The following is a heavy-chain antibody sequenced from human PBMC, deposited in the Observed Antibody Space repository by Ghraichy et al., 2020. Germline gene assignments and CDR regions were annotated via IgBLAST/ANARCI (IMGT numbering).Heavy chain of an antibody. CDR1: GDSVSRYY. V-gene: IGHV4-59*08. D-gene: IGHD2-15*01. CDR2: IYYTGFN. CDR3: AAVVADGTRLYFDH. Sequence: SETLSLTCTVSGDSVSRYYWSWIRQSPGKGLEWIGYIYYTGFNSSNPSLKSRVTVSLDTSANQVSLKLRSVTAADTAMYYCAAVVADGTRLYFDHWGQGILVSVSS. J-gene: IGHJ4*02.